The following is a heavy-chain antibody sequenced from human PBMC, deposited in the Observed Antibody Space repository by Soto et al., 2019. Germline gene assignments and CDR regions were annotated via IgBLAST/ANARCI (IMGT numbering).Heavy chain of an antibody. J-gene: IGHJ6*02. Sequence: ASVKVSCKSSGYILSDYCIHWVRQAPGQGLEWLGWMKPDDGGPNYAQNFQGRVIMTRDTSTDTDYMELTKLTSDDTAVYFCVRDLRRQWRRLDPESYTGMDVWGQGTTVTVSS. CDR1: GYILSDYC. V-gene: IGHV1-2*02. CDR2: MKPDDGGP. D-gene: IGHD5-12*01. CDR3: VRDLRRQWRRLDPESYTGMDV.